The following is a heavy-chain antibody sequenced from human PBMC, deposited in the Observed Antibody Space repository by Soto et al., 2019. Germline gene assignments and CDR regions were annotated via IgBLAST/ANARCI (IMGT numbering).Heavy chain of an antibody. V-gene: IGHV1-69*12. CDR2: IIPIFGTA. CDR3: ARGNHRWLPLWYFDL. J-gene: IGHJ2*01. CDR1: GGTFSSYT. Sequence: QVQLVQSGAEMKKPGSSVTVSCKASGGTFSSYTISWVRQAPGQGLEWMGGIIPIFGTANYAQKFQGRVTITADESTSTAYMELSSLRSEDTAVYYCARGNHRWLPLWYFDLWGRGTLVTVSS. D-gene: IGHD5-12*01.